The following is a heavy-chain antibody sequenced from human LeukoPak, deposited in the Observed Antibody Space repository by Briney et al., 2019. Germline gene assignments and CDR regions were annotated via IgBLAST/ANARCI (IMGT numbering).Heavy chain of an antibody. J-gene: IGHJ4*02. CDR1: GFTFNSYA. Sequence: PGGSLRLSCIASGFTFNSYAMSWVRQAPGKGLEWVSAMSGSDAGTYYADSVKGRFTISRDNSKNTLYLQMNSLRAEDTAVYYCARGPSGYHNTGGQGTLVTVSS. D-gene: IGHD5-12*01. V-gene: IGHV3-23*01. CDR3: ARGPSGYHNT. CDR2: MSGSDAGT.